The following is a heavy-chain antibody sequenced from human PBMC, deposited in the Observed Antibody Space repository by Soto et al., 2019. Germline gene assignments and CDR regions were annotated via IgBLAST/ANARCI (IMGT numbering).Heavy chain of an antibody. V-gene: IGHV3-30-3*01. Sequence: PGGSLRLSCAASGFTFSSYAMHWVRQAPGKGLEWVAVISYDGSNKYYADSVKGRFTISRDNSKNTLYLQMNSLRAEDTAVYYCARARQWLVTTDLIDYWGQGTLVTVSS. D-gene: IGHD6-19*01. CDR3: ARARQWLVTTDLIDY. CDR1: GFTFSSYA. J-gene: IGHJ4*02. CDR2: ISYDGSNK.